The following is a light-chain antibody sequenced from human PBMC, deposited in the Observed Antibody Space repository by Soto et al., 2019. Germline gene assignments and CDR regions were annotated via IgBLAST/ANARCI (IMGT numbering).Light chain of an antibody. J-gene: IGLJ2*01. CDR2: GNS. CDR1: SSNIGARHD. Sequence: QSVLTQPPSVSGAPGQRVTISCTGSSSNIGARHDVHWYQQLPGAAPKLLIYGNSNRPSGVPDRFSGSKSGTSGSLAITGLQAEDEADYYCQSYDSSLRGVVFGGGTQLTVL. V-gene: IGLV1-40*01. CDR3: QSYDSSLRGVV.